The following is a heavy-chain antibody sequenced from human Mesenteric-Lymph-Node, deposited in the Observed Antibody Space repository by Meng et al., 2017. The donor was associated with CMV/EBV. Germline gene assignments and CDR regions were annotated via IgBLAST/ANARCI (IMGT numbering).Heavy chain of an antibody. V-gene: IGHV1-69*05. J-gene: IGHJ4*02. Sequence: SVKVSCKASGGTFSSYGISWVRQAPGQGLEWMGGSIPIFGTGNYAQKFQGRVTITTDESTSTAYMEVSSLRSEDTAVYYCARGWLQSIQDYWGQGTLVTVSS. CDR3: ARGWLQSIQDY. D-gene: IGHD5-24*01. CDR1: GGTFSSYG. CDR2: SIPIFGTG.